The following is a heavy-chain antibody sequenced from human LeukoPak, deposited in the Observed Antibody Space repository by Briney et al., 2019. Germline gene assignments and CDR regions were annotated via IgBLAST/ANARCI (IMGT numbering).Heavy chain of an antibody. CDR3: AREVQWLAQEGWYFDL. J-gene: IGHJ2*01. D-gene: IGHD6-19*01. Sequence: GGSLRLSCEASGFTFSAYAMTWVRQAPGKGLEWVSSISSSSSYIYYADSVKGRFTISRDNAKNSLYLQMNSLRAEDTAVYYCAREVQWLAQEGWYFDLWGRGTLVTVSS. CDR1: GFTFSAYA. V-gene: IGHV3-21*01. CDR2: ISSSSSYI.